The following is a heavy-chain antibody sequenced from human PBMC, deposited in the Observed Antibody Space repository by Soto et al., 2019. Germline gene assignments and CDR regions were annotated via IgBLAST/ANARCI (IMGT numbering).Heavy chain of an antibody. D-gene: IGHD1-26*01. Sequence: EVQLVESGGGLVQPGGSLRLSCAASGFTFSSYWMYWVRQAPGKGLEWVANIKQDGGERYYVDSVKGRFTISRDNAKNSRYLQMNSLRAEDTALYYCARDAPGGYYNYWGQGTLVTVSS. V-gene: IGHV3-7*01. J-gene: IGHJ4*02. CDR2: IKQDGGER. CDR1: GFTFSSYW. CDR3: ARDAPGGYYNY.